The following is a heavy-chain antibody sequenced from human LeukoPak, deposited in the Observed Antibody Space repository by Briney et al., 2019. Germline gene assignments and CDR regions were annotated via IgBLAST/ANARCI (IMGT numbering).Heavy chain of an antibody. CDR3: ARGLRYRPSFDY. V-gene: IGHV4-34*01. Sequence: PSETLSLTCAVYGGSFSGYYWSWIRQPPGKGLVWIGEINHSGSTNYNPSLKSRVTISVDTSKNQFSLKLCSVTAADTAVYYCARGLRYRPSFDYWGQGTLVTVSS. CDR1: GGSFSGYY. CDR2: INHSGST. D-gene: IGHD1-14*01. J-gene: IGHJ4*02.